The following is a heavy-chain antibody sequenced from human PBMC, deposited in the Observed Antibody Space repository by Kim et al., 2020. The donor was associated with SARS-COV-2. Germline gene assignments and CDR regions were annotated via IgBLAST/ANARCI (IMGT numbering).Heavy chain of an antibody. Sequence: GGSLRLSCAASGFTFSSYAMHWVRQAPGKGLEWVAVISYDGSNKYYADSVKGRFTISRDNSKNTLYLQMNSLRAEDTAVYYCARALEPIAARPQAFDYWG. CDR1: GFTFSSYA. V-gene: IGHV3-30*04. D-gene: IGHD6-6*01. J-gene: IGHJ4*01. CDR2: ISYDGSNK. CDR3: ARALEPIAARPQAFDY.